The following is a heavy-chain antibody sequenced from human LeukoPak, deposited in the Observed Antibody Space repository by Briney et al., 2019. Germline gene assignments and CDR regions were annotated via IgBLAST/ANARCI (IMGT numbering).Heavy chain of an antibody. CDR2: MNPNSGNT. J-gene: IGHJ4*02. D-gene: IGHD6-6*01. CDR1: GYTFTSYD. Sequence: ASVKVSCKASGYTFTSYDINWGRQATGQGPEWMGWMNPNSGNTGYAQKFQGRVTMTRNTSISTAYMELSTLRSEDTAVYYCAARGASSSSLRPLDYWGQGTLVTVSS. V-gene: IGHV1-8*01. CDR3: AARGASSSSLRPLDY.